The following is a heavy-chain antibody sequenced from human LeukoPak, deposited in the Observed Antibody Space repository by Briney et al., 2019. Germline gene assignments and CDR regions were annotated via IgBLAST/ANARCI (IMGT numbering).Heavy chain of an antibody. CDR2: INSDGSST. D-gene: IGHD3-3*01. CDR1: GFTFSSYW. V-gene: IGHV3-74*01. J-gene: IGHJ4*02. CDR3: ARGVNDFWSGSDFDY. Sequence: PGGSLRLSCAASGFTFSSYWMHWVRQAPGKGLVWVSRINSDGSSTSYADSVKGRFTISGDNAKNTLYLQMNSLRAEDTAVYYCARGVNDFWSGSDFDYWGRGTLVTVSS.